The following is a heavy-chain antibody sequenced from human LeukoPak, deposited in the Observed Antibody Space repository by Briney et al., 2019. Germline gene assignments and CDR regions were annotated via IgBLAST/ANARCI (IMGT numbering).Heavy chain of an antibody. CDR1: GFTFSSYS. V-gene: IGHV3-21*01. CDR3: ARNQVGVVVPVAIHYYFDY. D-gene: IGHD2-2*01. Sequence: PGGSLRLSCAASGFTFSSYSMNWVRQAPGKGLEWVSSISSSSSYIYYADSVKGRFTISRDNAKNSLYLQMNSLRAEDTAVYYCARNQVGVVVPVAIHYYFDYWGQGTLVTVSS. CDR2: ISSSSSYI. J-gene: IGHJ4*02.